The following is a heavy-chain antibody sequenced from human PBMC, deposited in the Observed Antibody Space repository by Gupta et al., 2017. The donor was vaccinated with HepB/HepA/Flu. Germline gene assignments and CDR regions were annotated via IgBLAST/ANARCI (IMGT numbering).Heavy chain of an antibody. CDR2: INGESGST. Sequence: EVQLVESGGGVVQPGGSLRLSCAVSGLSFNDYAIHWVRQVPGKGLEWVALINGESGSTFYADSVKGRCTVSRDNSKNFLYLQMNSLRTEDTALYYCTRDTSINLSVPMWANNWFDPWGQGTLVTVSS. D-gene: IGHD6-6*01. CDR1: GLSFNDYA. CDR3: TRDTSINLSVPMWANNWFDP. J-gene: IGHJ5*02. V-gene: IGHV3-43*02.